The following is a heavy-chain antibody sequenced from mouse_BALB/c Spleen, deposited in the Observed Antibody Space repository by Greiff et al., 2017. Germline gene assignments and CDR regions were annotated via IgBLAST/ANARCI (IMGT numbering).Heavy chain of an antibody. D-gene: IGHD2-14*01. CDR2: IWAGGST. J-gene: IGHJ4*01. CDR1: GFSLTSYG. Sequence: VMLVESGPGLVAPSQSLSITCTVSGFSLTSYGVHWVRQPPGKGLEWLGVIWAGGSTNYNSALMSRLSISKDNTKSQVFLKMNSLQTDDTAMYYCARDYRYDAGFYAMDCWGQGTSVTVSS. V-gene: IGHV2-9*02. CDR3: ARDYRYDAGFYAMDC.